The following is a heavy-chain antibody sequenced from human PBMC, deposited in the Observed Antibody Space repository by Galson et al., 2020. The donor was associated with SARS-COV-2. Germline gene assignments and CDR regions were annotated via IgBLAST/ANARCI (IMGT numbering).Heavy chain of an antibody. CDR3: VKDGLRFNYYSYMDV. J-gene: IGHJ6*03. D-gene: IGHD3-3*01. CDR2: ITSDGGIT. CDR1: GFTFNTYA. Sequence: GGSLRLSCSASGFTFNTYAIYWVRQAPGKGLEYVSAITSDGGITYYADSVKGRFSISRDNSKNTLYLQMTSLRTEDTAVYYCVKDGLRFNYYSYMDVWGKGTTVTVSS. V-gene: IGHV3-64D*06.